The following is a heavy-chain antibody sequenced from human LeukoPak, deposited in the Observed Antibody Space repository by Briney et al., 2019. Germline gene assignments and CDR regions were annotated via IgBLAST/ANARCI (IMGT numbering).Heavy chain of an antibody. CDR2: IIPIFGTA. Sequence: SVKVSCKASGGTFSSYAISWVRRAPGQGLEWMGGIIPIFGTANYAQKFQGRVTITADESTSTAYMELSSLRSEDTAVYYCASPGDFWSGYYQYYYYGMDVWGQGTTVTVSS. CDR1: GGTFSSYA. D-gene: IGHD3-3*01. CDR3: ASPGDFWSGYYQYYYYGMDV. V-gene: IGHV1-69*13. J-gene: IGHJ6*02.